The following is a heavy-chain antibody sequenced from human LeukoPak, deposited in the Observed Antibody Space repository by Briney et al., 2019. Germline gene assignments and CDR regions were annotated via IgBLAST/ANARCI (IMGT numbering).Heavy chain of an antibody. Sequence: ASVKVSCKASGYTFIAYNIHWVRQAPGQGLEWMAWISPNSGDTNTAQKFQGRVTMTRDRSIDTAYLELSSLTSDDTAVYYCARGVGSSWFDSWGQGTLVTVSS. V-gene: IGHV1-2*02. CDR2: ISPNSGDT. J-gene: IGHJ5*01. CDR1: GYTFIAYN. D-gene: IGHD2-2*01. CDR3: ARGVGSSWFDS.